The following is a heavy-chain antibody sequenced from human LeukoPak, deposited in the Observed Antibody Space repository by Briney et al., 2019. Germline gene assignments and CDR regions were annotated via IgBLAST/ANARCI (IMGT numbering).Heavy chain of an antibody. CDR2: ISWNSGSI. V-gene: IGHV3-9*01. CDR1: GFTFDDYA. D-gene: IGHD2-2*01. CDR3: AKSGGPLRSSRHFDY. Sequence: GGSLRLSCAASGFTFDDYAMHWVRQAPGKGLEWVSGISWNSGSIGYADSVKGRFTISRDNAKNSLYLQMNSLRAEDTALYYCAKSGGPLRSSRHFDYWGQGTLVTVSS. J-gene: IGHJ4*02.